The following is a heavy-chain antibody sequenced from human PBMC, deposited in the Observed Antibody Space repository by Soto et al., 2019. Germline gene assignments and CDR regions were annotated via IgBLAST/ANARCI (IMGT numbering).Heavy chain of an antibody. CDR1: GGSISSYY. J-gene: IGHJ4*02. V-gene: IGHV4-59*01. CDR2: IYDSGST. CDR3: ARSGYYYDSSGYYSYYFDY. D-gene: IGHD3-22*01. Sequence: SETLSLTCTVSGGSISSYYWNWIRQPPGKGLEWIGYIYDSGSTNYNPSLKSRVTISVDTSKSQFSLKLSSVTAADTAVYYCARSGYYYDSSGYYSYYFDYWGQGTLVTVSS.